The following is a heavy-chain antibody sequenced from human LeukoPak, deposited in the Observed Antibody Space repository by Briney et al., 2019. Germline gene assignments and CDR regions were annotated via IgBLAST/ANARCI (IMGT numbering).Heavy chain of an antibody. V-gene: IGHV3-48*04. CDR3: ARFDTSSWYEPFDY. D-gene: IGHD6-13*01. CDR1: GFTVSSNY. Sequence: GGSLRLSCAASGFTVSSNYMSWVRQAPGKGLEWVSYISSSSSTIKYADSVKGRFIISRDNAKNSLFLQMNGLRAEDTAVYYCARFDTSSWYEPFDYWGQGTLVTVSS. CDR2: ISSSSSTI. J-gene: IGHJ4*02.